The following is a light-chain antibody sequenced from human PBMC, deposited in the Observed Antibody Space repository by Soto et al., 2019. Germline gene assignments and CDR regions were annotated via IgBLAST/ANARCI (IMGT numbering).Light chain of an antibody. V-gene: IGKV1-39*01. J-gene: IGKJ3*01. CDR2: AAS. Sequence: DIPMTQSPSSLSASVGDRVTITCRASQSISSYLNWYQQKPGKAPKLLIYAASSLQSGVPSRFSGSGSGTDFTLTISSLQPEDFATYYCQQSYSTPFTVGPGTKVDIK. CDR1: QSISSY. CDR3: QQSYSTPFT.